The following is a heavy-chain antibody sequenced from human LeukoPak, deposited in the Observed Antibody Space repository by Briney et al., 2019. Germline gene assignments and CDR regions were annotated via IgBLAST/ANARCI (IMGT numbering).Heavy chain of an antibody. CDR3: AREQVVTGNFDY. CDR2: ISSSGSNI. V-gene: IGHV3-48*03. Sequence: GGSLRLSCAASGFTFSSYEMNWVRQAPGKGLEWVSCISSSGSNIYYADSVKGRITISRDNAKNSLYLHMNSVRAEDTAVYYCAREQVVTGNFDYWGQGTLVTVSS. CDR1: GFTFSSYE. D-gene: IGHD4-23*01. J-gene: IGHJ4*02.